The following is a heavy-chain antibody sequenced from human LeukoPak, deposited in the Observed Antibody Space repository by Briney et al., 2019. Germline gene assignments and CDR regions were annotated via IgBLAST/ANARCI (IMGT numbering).Heavy chain of an antibody. V-gene: IGHV3-30*03. J-gene: IGHJ3*02. D-gene: IGHD3-10*01. CDR1: GFTFSSYG. CDR3: ARDLGTMVREPNAFDI. Sequence: PGGSLRLSCAASGFTFSSYGMHWVRQAPGKGLEWVAVISYDGSNKYYADSVKGRFTISRDNSKNTLYLQMNSLRAEDTAVYYCARDLGTMVREPNAFDIWGQGTMVTVSS. CDR2: ISYDGSNK.